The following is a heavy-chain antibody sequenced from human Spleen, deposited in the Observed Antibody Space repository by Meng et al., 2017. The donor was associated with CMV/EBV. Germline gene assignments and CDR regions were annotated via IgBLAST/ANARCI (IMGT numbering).Heavy chain of an antibody. CDR1: GFTFSSYW. CDR2: IKQDGSEK. Sequence: GESLKISCAASGFTFSSYWMSWVRQAPGKGLEWVANIKQDGSEKYYVDSVKGRFTISRDNAKNSLYLQMNSLRAEDTAVYYCGKRKGDYYDSSVGMDVWGQGTTVTVSS. D-gene: IGHD3-22*01. V-gene: IGHV3-7*01. J-gene: IGHJ6*02. CDR3: GKRKGDYYDSSVGMDV.